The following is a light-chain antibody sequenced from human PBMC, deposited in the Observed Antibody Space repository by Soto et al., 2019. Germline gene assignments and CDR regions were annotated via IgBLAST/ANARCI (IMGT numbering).Light chain of an antibody. V-gene: IGKV1-33*01. CDR2: DAS. CDR1: QDISNY. J-gene: IGKJ2*01. Sequence: DIQMTQSPSSLSASVGDRVTITCQASQDISNYLNWYQQKPGKAPKLLIYDASNLETGVPSRFSGSGSGTDFPFTISSLQPEDIATYYCRQYDNLPYTFGQGNKLEIK. CDR3: RQYDNLPYT.